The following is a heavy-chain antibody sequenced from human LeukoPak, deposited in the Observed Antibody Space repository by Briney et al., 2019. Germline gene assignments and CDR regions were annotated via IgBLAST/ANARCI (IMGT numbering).Heavy chain of an antibody. V-gene: IGHV4-34*01. Sequence: SETLSLTCAVYGGSFSGYYWSWIRQPPGKGPEWIGEINHSGSTNYNPSLKSRVTISVDTSKNQFSLKLSSVTAADTAVYYCARGAAGGDSNGSRAFDIWGQGTMVTVSS. CDR2: INHSGST. CDR1: GGSFSGYY. J-gene: IGHJ3*02. D-gene: IGHD4-17*01. CDR3: ARGAAGGDSNGSRAFDI.